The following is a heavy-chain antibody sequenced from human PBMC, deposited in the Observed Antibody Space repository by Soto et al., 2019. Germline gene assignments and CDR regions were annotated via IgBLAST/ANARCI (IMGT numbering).Heavy chain of an antibody. V-gene: IGHV1-69*08. CDR3: ARETERELPSTDY. Sequence: QVQLVQSGAEVKKPGSSVKVSCKASGGTFSSYTISWVRQAPGQGLEWMGRIIPILGIANYAQKFQGRVTITADKSTSTADMELSSLRSEDTAVYYCARETERELPSTDYWGQGTLVTVSS. CDR1: GGTFSSYT. D-gene: IGHD1-26*01. CDR2: IIPILGIA. J-gene: IGHJ4*02.